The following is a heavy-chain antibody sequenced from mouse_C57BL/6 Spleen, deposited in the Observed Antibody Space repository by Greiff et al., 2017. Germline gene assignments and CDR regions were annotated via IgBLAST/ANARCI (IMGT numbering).Heavy chain of an antibody. J-gene: IGHJ4*01. D-gene: IGHD2-5*01. V-gene: IGHV14-2*01. CDR2: IDPEDGET. CDR1: GFNIKDYY. CDR3: ARPFYSNYVRAMDY. Sequence: VQLKQSGAELVKPGASVKLSCTASGFNIKDYYMHWVKQRTEQGLEWIGRIDPEDGETKYAPKFQGKATITADTSSNTACLQLSSLTSEDTAVYYCARPFYSNYVRAMDYWGQGTSVTVSS.